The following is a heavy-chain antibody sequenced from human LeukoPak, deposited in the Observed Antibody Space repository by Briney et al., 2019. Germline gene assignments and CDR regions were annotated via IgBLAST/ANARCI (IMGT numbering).Heavy chain of an antibody. D-gene: IGHD6-13*01. CDR1: GFTFSSYA. CDR3: AKYTAAAGSLFDY. V-gene: IGHV3-23*01. Sequence: PGGSLRLSCAASGFTFSSYAISWVRQAPGKGLEWVSAISGSGGSTYYADSVKGRFTISRDNSKNTLYLQMNSLRAEDTAVYYCAKYTAAAGSLFDYWGQGHLVTVSS. J-gene: IGHJ4*02. CDR2: ISGSGGST.